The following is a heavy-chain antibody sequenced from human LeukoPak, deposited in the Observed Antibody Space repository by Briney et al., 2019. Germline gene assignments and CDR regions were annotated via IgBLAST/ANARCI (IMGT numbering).Heavy chain of an antibody. CDR2: INPNSGAT. CDR1: GYTFTAYY. CDR3: ARPGRYCDTTNCYSQHVPYF. D-gene: IGHD2-2*01. J-gene: IGHJ4*02. V-gene: IGHV1-2*02. Sequence: GASVKVSCKASGYTFTAYYMHWVRQAPGQGLEWMGWINPNSGATNYAQKFQGRVTMTSDTSISTAYMEVGRLRPDDTAVYYCARPGRYCDTTNCYSQHVPYFWGQGTLVIVSS.